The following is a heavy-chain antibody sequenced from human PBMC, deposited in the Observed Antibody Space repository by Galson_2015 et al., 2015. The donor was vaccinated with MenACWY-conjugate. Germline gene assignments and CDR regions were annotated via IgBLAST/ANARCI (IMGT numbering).Heavy chain of an antibody. Sequence: SLRLSCAASGFTFSSYGMHWVRQAPGKGLEWVAVISYDGSNKYYADSVKGRFTISRDNSKNTLYLQMNSLRAEDTAVYYCAKKGISYYYGMDVWGQGTTVTVSS. D-gene: IGHD6-13*01. CDR1: GFTFSSYG. J-gene: IGHJ6*02. CDR2: ISYDGSNK. V-gene: IGHV3-30*18. CDR3: AKKGISYYYGMDV.